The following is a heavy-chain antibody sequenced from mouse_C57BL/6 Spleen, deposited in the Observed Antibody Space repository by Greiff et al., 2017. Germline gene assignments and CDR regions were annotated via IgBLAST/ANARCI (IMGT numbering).Heavy chain of an antibody. CDR1: GYTFTSYW. CDR3: AREDYGSY. J-gene: IGHJ2*01. CDR2: IYPSDSET. Sequence: VQLQQPGAELVRPGSSVKLSCKASGYTFTSYWLDWVKQRPGQGLEWIGNIYPSDSETHYNQKFKDKATLTVDKSSSTAYMQLSSLTSEDSAVYYCAREDYGSYWGQGTTLTVSS. V-gene: IGHV1-61*01. D-gene: IGHD1-1*01.